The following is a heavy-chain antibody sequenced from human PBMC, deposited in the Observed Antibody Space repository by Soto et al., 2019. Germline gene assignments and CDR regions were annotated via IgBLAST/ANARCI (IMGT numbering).Heavy chain of an antibody. V-gene: IGHV1-3*01. CDR3: ASEDRNWFDP. D-gene: IGHD2-15*01. CDR2: IDAGNGNT. CDR1: GYTFTTYA. Sequence: QVQLVQSGAEVKKPGASVKVSCKASGYTFTTYAMHWVRQAPGQRLEWMGWIDAGNGNTKYSQKFQGRVTITRDTSASTVYMQLSSLRSEDTAVFYCASEDRNWFDPWGQGTLVTVSS. J-gene: IGHJ5*02.